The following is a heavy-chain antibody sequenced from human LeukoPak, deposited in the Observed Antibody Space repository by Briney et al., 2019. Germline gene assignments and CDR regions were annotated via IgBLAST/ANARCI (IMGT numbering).Heavy chain of an antibody. V-gene: IGHV1-3*01. J-gene: IGHJ4*02. Sequence: ASVKVSCKASGYTFTSYAMHWVRQAPGQRLEWMGWINAGNGNTKYSQKFQGRVTITRDTSASTAYMELSSLRSEDTAVYYCARSNSDGKRITMVRGAYYFAYWGQGTLVTVSS. D-gene: IGHD3-10*01. CDR3: ARSNSDGKRITMVRGAYYFAY. CDR2: INAGNGNT. CDR1: GYTFTSYA.